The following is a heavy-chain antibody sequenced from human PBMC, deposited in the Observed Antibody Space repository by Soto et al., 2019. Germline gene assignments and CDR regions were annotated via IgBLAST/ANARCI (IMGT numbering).Heavy chain of an antibody. CDR3: AGDDDGEPNAFDV. CDR2: IYGDGSKQ. V-gene: IGHV3-33*01. CDR1: GFTFSRYG. D-gene: IGHD3-10*01. J-gene: IGHJ3*01. Sequence: PGGSLRLSCEASGFTFSRYGMHWVRQAPGRGLEWVALIYGDGSKQYYTDSVKGRFTISRDNAKNTLFLEMSVLRAEDTAVYYCAGDDDGEPNAFDVWGQGTMVTVSS.